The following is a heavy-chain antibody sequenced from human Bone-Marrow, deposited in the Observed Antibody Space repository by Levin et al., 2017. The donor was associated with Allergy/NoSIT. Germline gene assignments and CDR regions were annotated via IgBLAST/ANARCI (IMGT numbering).Heavy chain of an antibody. J-gene: IGHJ4*02. CDR3: ARVPGYS. D-gene: IGHD6-25*01. CDR2: MYSGGTT. CDR1: GFTVSNNY. V-gene: IGHV3-53*03. Sequence: PGGSLRLSCAASGFTVSNNYMAWVRQPPGKGLEWVSFMYSGGTTHYADSVKGRFTISRDNSKNTLYLQMNSLRAEDTAVYYCARVPGYSWGQGTLVTVSS.